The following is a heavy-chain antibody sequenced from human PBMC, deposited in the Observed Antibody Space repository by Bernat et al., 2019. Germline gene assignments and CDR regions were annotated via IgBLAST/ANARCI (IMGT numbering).Heavy chain of an antibody. CDR3: ARDPLYGSGSSGII. CDR1: GGSITSSGYY. D-gene: IGHD3-10*01. J-gene: IGHJ4*02. CDR2: IHYSGTT. Sequence: QVQLQESGPGLVKPSQTLSLTCTVSGGSITSSGYYWSWIRQPPGKGLEWIGYIHYSGTTFYNPSLRSRATISLDTSKNQFSLKLSSVTAADTAVYYCARDPLYGSGSSGIIWGQGTLVTVSS. V-gene: IGHV4-30-4*01.